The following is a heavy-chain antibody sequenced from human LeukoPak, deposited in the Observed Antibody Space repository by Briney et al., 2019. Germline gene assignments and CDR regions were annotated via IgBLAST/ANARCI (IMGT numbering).Heavy chain of an antibody. D-gene: IGHD3-22*01. CDR1: GYSISSGYF. V-gene: IGHV4-38-2*02. CDR2: IYQSETA. J-gene: IGHJ5*02. CDR3: ARHVRQSYYYDSSGYYWFDP. Sequence: SETLSLTCTVSGYSISSGYFWGWMRPPPGKGLEWIGSIYQSETAHYNPSLKSRVTISVDTSKNQFSLKLSSVTAADTAVYYCARHVRQSYYYDSSGYYWFDPWGQGTLVTVSS.